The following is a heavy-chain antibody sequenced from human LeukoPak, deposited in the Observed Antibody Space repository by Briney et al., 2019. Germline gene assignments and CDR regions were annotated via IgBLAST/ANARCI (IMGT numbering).Heavy chain of an antibody. CDR3: ARVPYSSSSYYFDY. CDR2: INPNSGGT. J-gene: IGHJ4*02. D-gene: IGHD6-6*01. V-gene: IGHV1-2*02. Sequence: ASVKVSCKASGYTFTGYYMHWVRQAPGQGREWMGWINPNSGGTNYAQKFQGRVTMTRDTSISTAYMELSRLRSDDTAVYYCARVPYSSSSYYFDYWGQGTLVTVSS. CDR1: GYTFTGYY.